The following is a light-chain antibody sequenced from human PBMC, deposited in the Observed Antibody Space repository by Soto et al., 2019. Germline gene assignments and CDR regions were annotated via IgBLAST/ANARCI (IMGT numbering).Light chain of an antibody. V-gene: IGKV3-20*01. CDR3: QQYGSTPLT. Sequence: EIVLTQSPGTLSLSPGERATLSCRASQSVGNNNLAWYQQKPGQAPRFLIYDASSRATGIPDRFSGSGSGTDFNITISRLETEDFAVYYCQQYGSTPLTFGGGTKVEIK. CDR2: DAS. CDR1: QSVGNNN. J-gene: IGKJ4*01.